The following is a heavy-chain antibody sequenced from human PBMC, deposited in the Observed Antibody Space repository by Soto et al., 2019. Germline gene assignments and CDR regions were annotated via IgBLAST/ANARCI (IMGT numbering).Heavy chain of an antibody. CDR2: IDPRNGGT. CDR3: ARVRSRDDRHA. CDR1: GYIFSDYY. D-gene: IGHD1-1*01. V-gene: IGHV1-2*02. J-gene: IGHJ4*02. Sequence: QVQLVQSGSDVKKPGASFTVSCKASGYIFSDYYIHWVRQAPGQGLEWMGWIDPRNGGTKYAQKLQDRPTMTTDTPTSTACLELRRLRRDDTAVCSWARVRSRDDRHAWGQGTLVTASS.